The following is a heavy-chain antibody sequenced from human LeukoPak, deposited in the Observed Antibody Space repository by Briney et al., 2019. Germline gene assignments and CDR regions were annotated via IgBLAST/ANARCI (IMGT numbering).Heavy chain of an antibody. J-gene: IGHJ6*04. CDR3: ARDYGSFLDV. Sequence: ATVKISCKVSGYTFTDYYMHWVQQAPGQGLEWMGRTNPNSGGTNYAQKFQGRVTMTRDTSISTAYMELSRLRSDDTAVYYCARDYGSFLDVWGKGTTVTVSS. V-gene: IGHV1-2*06. CDR1: GYTFTDYY. D-gene: IGHD4-17*01. CDR2: TNPNSGGT.